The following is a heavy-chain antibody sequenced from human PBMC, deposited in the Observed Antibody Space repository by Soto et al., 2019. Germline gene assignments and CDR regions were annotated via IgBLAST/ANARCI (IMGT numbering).Heavy chain of an antibody. D-gene: IGHD3-3*01. J-gene: IGHJ5*02. CDR2: IIPIFGTA. Sequence: QVQLVQSGAEVKKPGSSVKVSCKASGGTFSSYAISWVRQAPGQGLEWMGGIIPIFGTANYAQKFQGRVTITADESTSTAYMVLSSLRSEDTAVYYCARDRAFGVVTTGWFDPWGQGTLVTVSS. V-gene: IGHV1-69*01. CDR1: GGTFSSYA. CDR3: ARDRAFGVVTTGWFDP.